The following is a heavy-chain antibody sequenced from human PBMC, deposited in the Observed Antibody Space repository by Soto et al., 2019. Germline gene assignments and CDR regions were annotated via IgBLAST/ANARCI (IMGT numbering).Heavy chain of an antibody. J-gene: IGHJ4*02. CDR3: ARDRDYCSSTRCYWNFDY. CDR1: GGSVSINGYY. Sequence: SETLSLTCGVSGGSVSINGYYWSWIRRPPGKGLEWIGYISYTGNTNYNPSLQSRVTISADTSKNHFSLNLNSVTAADTAVYYCARDRDYCSSTRCYWNFDYWGQGILVTVSS. CDR2: ISYTGNT. V-gene: IGHV4-61*03. D-gene: IGHD2-2*01.